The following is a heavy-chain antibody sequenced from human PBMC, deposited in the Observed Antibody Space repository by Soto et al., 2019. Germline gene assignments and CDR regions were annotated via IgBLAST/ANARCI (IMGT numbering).Heavy chain of an antibody. V-gene: IGHV1-18*01. Sequence: QVQLVQSGAEVKKPGASVKVSCKASGYTFTSYGISWVRQAPGQGLEWMGWISAYNGNTNYAQKLQGRGTMTTDTSTSTAYMDLRSLSSYDTAVYYCARAQQRGGWFDPWGQGTLVTVSS. J-gene: IGHJ5*02. D-gene: IGHD6-13*01. CDR1: GYTFTSYG. CDR2: ISAYNGNT. CDR3: ARAQQRGGWFDP.